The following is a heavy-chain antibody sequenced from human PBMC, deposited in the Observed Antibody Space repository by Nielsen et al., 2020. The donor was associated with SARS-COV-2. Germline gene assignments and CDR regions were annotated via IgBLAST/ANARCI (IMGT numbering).Heavy chain of an antibody. CDR3: ARVDTAHWFDP. J-gene: IGHJ5*02. Sequence: ASVKVSCKASGYTFTGYYMHWVRQAPGQGLEWMGRINPNSGGTNYAQKFQDRVTMTRDTSISTAYMELSRLRSDDTAVYYCARVDTAHWFDPWGQGTLVTVSS. D-gene: IGHD5-18*01. V-gene: IGHV1-2*06. CDR2: INPNSGGT. CDR1: GYTFTGYY.